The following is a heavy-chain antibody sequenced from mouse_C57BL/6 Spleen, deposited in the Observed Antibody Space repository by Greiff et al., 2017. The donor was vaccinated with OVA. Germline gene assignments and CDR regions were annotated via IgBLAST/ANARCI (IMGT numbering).Heavy chain of an antibody. CDR3: ARFYDGYLYFDV. CDR1: GYTFTSYW. Sequence: QVQLQQPGAELVKPGASVKVSCKASGYTFTSYWMHWVKQRPGQGLEWIGRIHPSDSGTTYHQKFKGKATLTVDKSSSTAYMHLSSLTSEDSAVYCCARFYDGYLYFDVWGTGTTVTVSS. J-gene: IGHJ1*03. D-gene: IGHD2-3*01. V-gene: IGHV1-74*01. CDR2: IHPSDSGT.